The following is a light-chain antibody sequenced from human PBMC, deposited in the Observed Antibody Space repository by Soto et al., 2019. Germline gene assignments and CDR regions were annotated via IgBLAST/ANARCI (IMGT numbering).Light chain of an antibody. CDR2: DVS. CDR1: STDVGGYVY. Sequence: QSVLTQPASVSGSPGESITISCTGTSTDVGGYVYVSWFQQHPGRAPKLIIYDVSIQPSGVSNRFSGSKSGNTASLIISGLQAEDETDYYCSSYTSSNTQVFGTGTKVTVL. J-gene: IGLJ1*01. V-gene: IGLV2-14*01. CDR3: SSYTSSNTQV.